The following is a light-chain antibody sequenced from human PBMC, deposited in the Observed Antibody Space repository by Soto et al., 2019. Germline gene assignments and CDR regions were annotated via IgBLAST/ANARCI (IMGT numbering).Light chain of an antibody. CDR1: QSVFYSSNNKNY. V-gene: IGKV4-1*01. CDR3: QQYESTPPT. J-gene: IGKJ2*01. Sequence: DIVMTQSPDYLAVSLGERATINCKSSQSVFYSSNNKNYLAWYQQSPGQPPKLLIYWASTRESGVPDRFSGSGSGTDFTLTITSLQAEDVAVYYCQQYESTPPTFGQGTKLEIK. CDR2: WAS.